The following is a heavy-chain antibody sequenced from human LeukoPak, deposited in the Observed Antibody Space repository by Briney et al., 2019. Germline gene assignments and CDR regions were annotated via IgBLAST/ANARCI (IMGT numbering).Heavy chain of an antibody. D-gene: IGHD5-18*01. CDR2: IYYSGST. CDR1: GGSISSYY. CDR3: ARVPTAMELYYFDY. J-gene: IGHJ4*02. Sequence: NTSETLSLTCTVSGGSISSYYWSWIRQPPGKGLEWIGYIYYSGSTNYNPSLKSRVTISVDTSKNQFSLKLSSVTAADTAVYYCARVPTAMELYYFDYWGQGTLVTVSS. V-gene: IGHV4-59*12.